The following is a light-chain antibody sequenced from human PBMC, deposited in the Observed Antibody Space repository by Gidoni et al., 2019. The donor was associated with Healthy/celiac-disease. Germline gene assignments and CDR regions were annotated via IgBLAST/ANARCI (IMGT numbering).Light chain of an antibody. Sequence: IVLTQSPGTLSLSPGERATLSCRASQSVSSSYLAWYQQKPGQAPRLLIYGASSRATGIPDRFSGSGSGTDFTLTSSRLEPEDCAVYYCQQYGSPFGGGTKVEIK. CDR1: QSVSSSY. V-gene: IGKV3-20*01. CDR2: GAS. J-gene: IGKJ4*01. CDR3: QQYGSP.